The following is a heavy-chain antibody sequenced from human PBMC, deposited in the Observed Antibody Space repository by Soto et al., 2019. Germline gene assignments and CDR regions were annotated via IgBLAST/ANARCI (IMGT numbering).Heavy chain of an antibody. CDR1: GFTFTSSA. CDR3: AAASSTSGGYYGMDV. CDR2: IVVGSGHT. J-gene: IGHJ6*02. Sequence: QMQLVQSGPEVKKPGTSVKVSCKTSGFTFTSSAIQWVRQARGQRLEWIGWIVVGSGHTNYAQKFQERVTITRDMSTSTAYMELSSLRSEDTAMYYCAAASSTSGGYYGMDVWGQGTTVTVSS. V-gene: IGHV1-58*02. D-gene: IGHD2-2*01.